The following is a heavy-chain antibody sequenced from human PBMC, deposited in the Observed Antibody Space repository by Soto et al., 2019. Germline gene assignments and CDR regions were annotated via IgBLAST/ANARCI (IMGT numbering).Heavy chain of an antibody. CDR3: ARGGRAAAGTRIGWSDP. D-gene: IGHD6-13*01. CDR2: INPSGGST. CDR1: GYTITSYY. Sequence: ASVKVSCKAFGYTITSYYMHWVRQAPGQGLEWMGIINPSGGSTSYAQKFQGRVTMTRDTSTSTVYMELSSLRSEDTAVYYCARGGRAAAGTRIGWSDPWGQGTLVTVSS. J-gene: IGHJ5*02. V-gene: IGHV1-46*01.